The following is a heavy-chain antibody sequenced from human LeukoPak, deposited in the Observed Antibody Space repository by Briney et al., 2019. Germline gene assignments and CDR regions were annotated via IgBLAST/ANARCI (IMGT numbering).Heavy chain of an antibody. J-gene: IGHJ5*02. Sequence: TSETLSLTCAIYGGSSSGYYWNWIRQPPGKGLEWIGEINQSGSTNYNPPLNSRLTMSVDTSKNQFSLTLSSVTAADAAVYYCARSRGSGSFRGWLDPWGQGTLVTVSS. CDR1: GGSSSGYY. V-gene: IGHV4-34*01. CDR2: INQSGST. D-gene: IGHD1-26*01. CDR3: ARSRGSGSFRGWLDP.